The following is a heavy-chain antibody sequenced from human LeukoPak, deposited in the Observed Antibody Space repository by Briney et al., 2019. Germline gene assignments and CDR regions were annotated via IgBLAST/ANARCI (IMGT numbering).Heavy chain of an antibody. Sequence: GGSLKLSCAASGFTVSSNYMSWVRQAPGKGLEWVSVIYSGGSTYYADSVKGRFTISRDNSKNTLYLQMNSLRAEDTAVYYCARVKGGTAMAIDYWGQGTLVTVSS. CDR2: IYSGGST. CDR1: GFTVSSNY. J-gene: IGHJ4*02. V-gene: IGHV3-66*01. D-gene: IGHD5-18*01. CDR3: ARVKGGTAMAIDY.